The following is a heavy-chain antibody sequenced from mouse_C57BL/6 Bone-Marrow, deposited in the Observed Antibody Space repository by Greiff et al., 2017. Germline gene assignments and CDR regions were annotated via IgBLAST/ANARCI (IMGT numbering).Heavy chain of an antibody. V-gene: IGHV7-3*01. CDR2: IRNKANGYTT. J-gene: IGHJ2*01. CDR3: ARSSSYPYFDY. D-gene: IGHD1-1*01. CDR1: GFTFTDYY. Sequence: EVKLQESGGGLVQPGGSLSLSCAASGFTFTDYYMSWVRQPPGKALEWLGFIRNKANGYTTEYSASVKGRFTISRDNSQSILYLQMNALRAEDSATYYCARSSSYPYFDYWGQGTTLTVSS.